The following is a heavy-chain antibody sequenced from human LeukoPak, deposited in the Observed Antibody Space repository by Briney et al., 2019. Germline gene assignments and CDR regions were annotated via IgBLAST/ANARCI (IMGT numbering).Heavy chain of an antibody. D-gene: IGHD1-1*01. CDR2: ISYSGST. J-gene: IGHJ5*02. V-gene: IGHV4-59*11. CDR3: ARGYNWNDELDH. Sequence: PSETLSLTCTVSGGSISRHYWSWIRQPPGKGLEWIGYISYSGSTNYNPSLKSRATISADTSKNQFSLNLQSVTAADTAVYFCARGYNWNDELDHRGQGTLVTVSS. CDR1: GGSISRHY.